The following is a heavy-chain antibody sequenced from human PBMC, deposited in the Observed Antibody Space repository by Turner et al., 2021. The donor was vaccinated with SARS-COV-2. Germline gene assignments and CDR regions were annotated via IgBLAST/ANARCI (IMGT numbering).Heavy chain of an antibody. CDR2: LNPGNGDT. J-gene: IGHJ3*01. CDR3: ARLAPDSSGYLYVGAFDV. D-gene: IGHD3-22*01. CDR1: GSSFSGYN. V-gene: IGHV1-2*02. Sequence: QVQLVQSAPDVKKPGASVRVSCKASGSSFSGYNIHWVRQAPGQGLEWMGWLNPGNGDTDSAQKFQGRLTMTRDTSIRTAYMDLTRLKSDDTAIYYCARLAPDSSGYLYVGAFDVWGQGTRVTVFS.